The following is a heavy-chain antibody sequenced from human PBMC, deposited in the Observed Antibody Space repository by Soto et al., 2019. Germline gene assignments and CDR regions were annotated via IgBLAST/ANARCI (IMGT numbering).Heavy chain of an antibody. D-gene: IGHD3-10*01. V-gene: IGHV4-59*01. CDR3: AVYLAGIGGDGD. CDR1: GGSISRYY. J-gene: IGHJ4*02. Sequence: SETLSLTCTVSGGSISRYYWSWIRQPPGKGLEWIGYIYYSGSTNYNPSLKSRVTISVDTSKNQFSLKLNSVTAADTAMYYCAVYLAGIGGDGDWGQGILVTVSS. CDR2: IYYSGST.